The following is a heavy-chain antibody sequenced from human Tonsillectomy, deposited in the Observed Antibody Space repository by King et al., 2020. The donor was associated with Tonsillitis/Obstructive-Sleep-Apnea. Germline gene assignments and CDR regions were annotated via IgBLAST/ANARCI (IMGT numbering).Heavy chain of an antibody. V-gene: IGHV4-59*01. CDR1: GGSISSYY. CDR2: IYYSGST. D-gene: IGHD4-23*01. Sequence: VQLQESGPGLVKPSETLSLTCTVSGGSISSYYWTWIRQPPGKRLEWIGYIYYSGSTNYNPSLKSRVTISVDTSKNQFSLKLGSLTAADTAVYYCAGGGKIDYWGQGTLVTVSS. J-gene: IGHJ4*02. CDR3: AGGGKIDY.